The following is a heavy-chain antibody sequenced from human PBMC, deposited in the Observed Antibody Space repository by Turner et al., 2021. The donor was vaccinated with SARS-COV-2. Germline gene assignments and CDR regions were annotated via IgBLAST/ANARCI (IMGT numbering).Heavy chain of an antibody. CDR1: GGSISSYY. CDR2: IYTSGST. Sequence: QVQLQESGPGLVKPSETLSLTCTVSGGSISSYYWSWIRQPAGKGLEWSGRIYTSGSTNYNPSLKSRVTMSVDTSKNQFSLKLSSVTAADTAVYYCARDRVQLGPVGMDVWGQGTTVTVSS. CDR3: ARDRVQLGPVGMDV. D-gene: IGHD6-6*01. V-gene: IGHV4-4*07. J-gene: IGHJ6*02.